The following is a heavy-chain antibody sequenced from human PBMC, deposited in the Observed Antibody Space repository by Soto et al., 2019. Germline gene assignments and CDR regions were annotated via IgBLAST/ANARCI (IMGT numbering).Heavy chain of an antibody. D-gene: IGHD1-20*01. CDR3: ASWLTGTTGAFDI. Sequence: QLQLQESGPGLVKPSETLSLTCTVSGGSISSSSYYWGWIRQPPGKGLEWIGSIYYSGSTYYNPSLKSRVTISVDTSKNQFSLKLSSVTAADTAVYYCASWLTGTTGAFDIWGQGTMVTVSS. J-gene: IGHJ3*02. CDR2: IYYSGST. V-gene: IGHV4-39*01. CDR1: GGSISSSSYY.